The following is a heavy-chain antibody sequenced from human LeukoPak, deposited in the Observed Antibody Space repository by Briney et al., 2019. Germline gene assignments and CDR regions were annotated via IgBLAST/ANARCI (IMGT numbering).Heavy chain of an antibody. Sequence: GGSLRLSCAASGFTVSSNYMSWVRQAPGKGLEWVSAISGSGGSTYYADSVKGRFTISRDNAKNSLYLQMNSLRAEDTAVYYCARDHGGYYDILTGYYPYYYYYYMDVWGKGTTVTISS. D-gene: IGHD3-9*01. J-gene: IGHJ6*03. V-gene: IGHV3-23*01. CDR3: ARDHGGYYDILTGYYPYYYYYYMDV. CDR2: ISGSGGST. CDR1: GFTVSSNY.